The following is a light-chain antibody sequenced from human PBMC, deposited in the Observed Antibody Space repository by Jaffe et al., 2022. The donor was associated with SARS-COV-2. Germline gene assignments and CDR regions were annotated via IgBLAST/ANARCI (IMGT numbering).Light chain of an antibody. Sequence: DIQMTQSPSSLSASVGDRVTITCRASQSISSYLNWYQQKPGKAPKLLIYAASSLQGGVPSRFSGSGSGTDFTLTISSLQPEDFATYYCQQSYSSPYTFGLGTKLEI. CDR1: QSISSY. J-gene: IGKJ2*01. V-gene: IGKV1-39*01. CDR3: QQSYSSPYT. CDR2: AAS.